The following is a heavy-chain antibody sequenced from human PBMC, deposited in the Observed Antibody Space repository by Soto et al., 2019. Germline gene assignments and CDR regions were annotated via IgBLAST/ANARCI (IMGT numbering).Heavy chain of an antibody. CDR1: GYDFSNHW. J-gene: IGHJ3*01. D-gene: IGHD2-2*03. V-gene: IGHV5-51*01. Sequence: PGESLKISCTGSGYDFSNHWIGWVRQMPGKGLEWMGIIYPGDSDTRYSPSFQGQVTISADKSVSAAYLQWNSLKASDTAMYFCARQRPSGYCIQSGCSVRDALDVWGPGTMVTVSS. CDR3: ARQRPSGYCIQSGCSVRDALDV. CDR2: IYPGDSDT.